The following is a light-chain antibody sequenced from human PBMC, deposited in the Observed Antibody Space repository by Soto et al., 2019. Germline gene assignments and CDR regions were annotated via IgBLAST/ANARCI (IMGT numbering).Light chain of an antibody. CDR2: DAS. CDR1: QSGNNF. J-gene: IGKJ3*01. V-gene: IGKV3-11*01. CDR3: QQRGNWPAT. Sequence: ETLLTQSPATLSLSPGERATLSCRASQSGNNFLAWYQQKPGQAPRLLIYDASYRATGSPARFSGGGSGIDFSLTISSLEPEDSAVYYCQQRGNWPATFGPGTKVDV.